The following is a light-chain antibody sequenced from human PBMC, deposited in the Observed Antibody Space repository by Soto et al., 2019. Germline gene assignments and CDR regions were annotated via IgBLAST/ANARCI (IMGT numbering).Light chain of an antibody. Sequence: EIVMTQPPATLSVSPGERATLSCRASQSVKTYLAWYQQKPGQSPRLLIYGASTRATGIPARFSGSGSGTEFTLTISSPQSEDFAVYYCQQYNNWPQTFGQGTKVDIK. J-gene: IGKJ1*01. CDR3: QQYNNWPQT. V-gene: IGKV3-15*01. CDR2: GAS. CDR1: QSVKTY.